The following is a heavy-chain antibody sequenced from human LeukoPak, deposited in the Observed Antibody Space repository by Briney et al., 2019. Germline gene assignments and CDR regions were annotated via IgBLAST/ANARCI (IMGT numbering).Heavy chain of an antibody. V-gene: IGHV4-39*07. J-gene: IGHJ4*02. D-gene: IGHD6-19*01. Sequence: PSETLSLTCSVSGGSITRSSYYWGWIRQPPGKGLEWIGSIYYTGSTNYNPSLKSRVTISEDTSKNQFSLKLSSVTAADTAVYYCARAGYSSGCLDYWGQGTLVTVSS. CDR2: IYYTGST. CDR1: GGSITRSSYY. CDR3: ARAGYSSGCLDY.